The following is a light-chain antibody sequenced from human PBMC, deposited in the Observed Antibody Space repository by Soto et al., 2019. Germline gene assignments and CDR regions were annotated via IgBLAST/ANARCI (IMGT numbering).Light chain of an antibody. J-gene: IGKJ3*01. CDR1: QGISSY. CDR2: AAS. V-gene: IGKV1-9*01. CDR3: QQLNSYPLN. Sequence: DIQLTQSPSFLSASVGDRVTITCRASQGISSYLAWYQQKPGKAPELLIYAASTLQSGVPSRFSGSGSGTEFTLTISSLQPEDFATYDCQQLNSYPLNFGPGTTVDIE.